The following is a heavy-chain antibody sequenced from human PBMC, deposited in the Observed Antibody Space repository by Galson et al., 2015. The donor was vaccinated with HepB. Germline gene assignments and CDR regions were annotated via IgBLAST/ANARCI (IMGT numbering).Heavy chain of an antibody. D-gene: IGHD1-26*01. CDR1: GFIFSNYG. CDR2: FGGGDGGS. J-gene: IGHJ4*02. CDR3: ARGEGIVGGGDFDY. V-gene: IGHV3-23*01. Sequence: SLRLSCAASGFIFSNYGISWVRQTPGEGLEWVSTFGGGDGGSNYADSVKGRFTISRDNAEKSVYLQMNSLRGGDTAVYYCARGEGIVGGGDFDYWGQGTLVTVSS.